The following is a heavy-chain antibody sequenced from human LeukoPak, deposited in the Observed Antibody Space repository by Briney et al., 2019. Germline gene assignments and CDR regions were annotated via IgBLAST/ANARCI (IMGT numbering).Heavy chain of an antibody. CDR1: GGSFSGYY. CDR3: ARDNPNYYDSSGYASPYYFDY. J-gene: IGHJ4*02. CDR2: INHSGST. Sequence: PSETLSLTCAVYGGSFSGYYWSWIRQPPGKGLEWIGDINHSGSTNYNPSLKSRVTISVDTSKNQFSLKLSSVTAADTAVYYCARDNPNYYDSSGYASPYYFDYWGQGTLVTVSS. D-gene: IGHD3-22*01. V-gene: IGHV4-34*01.